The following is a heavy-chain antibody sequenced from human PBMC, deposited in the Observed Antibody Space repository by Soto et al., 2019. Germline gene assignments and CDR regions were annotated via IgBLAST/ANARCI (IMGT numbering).Heavy chain of an antibody. V-gene: IGHV4-59*01. CDR2: IYYSGYT. CDR1: GGSINSYY. Sequence: SETLSLTCTVSGGSINSYYWNWIRQPPGKGLEWIGYIYYSGYTDYNPSLKSRVSISLDTSKNQFSLELRSLRSDDTAVYYCASLRSGWNLDPWGQGTLVTVSS. J-gene: IGHJ5*02. CDR3: ASLRSGWNLDP. D-gene: IGHD6-19*01.